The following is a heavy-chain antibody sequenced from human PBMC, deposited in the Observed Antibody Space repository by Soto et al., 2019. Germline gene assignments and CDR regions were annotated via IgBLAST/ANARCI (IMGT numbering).Heavy chain of an antibody. J-gene: IGHJ6*02. CDR3: ARGRITMVRGVIISSNFYYYGMDV. D-gene: IGHD3-10*01. V-gene: IGHV4-34*01. Sequence: SETLSLTCAVYGGSFSGYYWSWIRQPPGKGLEWIGEINHSGSTNYNPSLKSRGTISVDTSKNQFSLKLSSVTAGDTAVYYCARGRITMVRGVIISSNFYYYGMDVWGQGTTVTVSS. CDR2: INHSGST. CDR1: GGSFSGYY.